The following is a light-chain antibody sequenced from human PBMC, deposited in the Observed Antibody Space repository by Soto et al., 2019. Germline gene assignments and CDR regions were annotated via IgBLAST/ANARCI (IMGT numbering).Light chain of an antibody. CDR3: QQYNSYPIT. CDR2: DAS. Sequence: DIQMTQSPSTLSASEGDRVTITCRASQSISSWLAWYQQKPGKAPKLLIYDASRLQSGVPSRFSGSGSGTECTLTISSLQPDDVATYYCQQYNSYPITFGQGTRLEIK. J-gene: IGKJ5*01. V-gene: IGKV1-5*01. CDR1: QSISSW.